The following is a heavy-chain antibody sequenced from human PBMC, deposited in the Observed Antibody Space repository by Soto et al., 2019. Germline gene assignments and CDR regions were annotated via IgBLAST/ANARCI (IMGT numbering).Heavy chain of an antibody. V-gene: IGHV3-53*01. D-gene: IGHD3-10*01. Sequence: GGSLRLSCVASGLTVSHNYMAWVRQAPEMGLEWVSILYTEGTTYYTDSVKGRFTISRDSSKNTLFLQMDSLRAEDTAVYYCVRPRPSGENYGMDVWGQGTTVTVSS. CDR1: GLTVSHNY. CDR2: LYTEGTT. CDR3: VRPRPSGENYGMDV. J-gene: IGHJ6*02.